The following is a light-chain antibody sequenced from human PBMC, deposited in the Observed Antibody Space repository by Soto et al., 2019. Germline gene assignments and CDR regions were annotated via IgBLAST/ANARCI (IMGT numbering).Light chain of an antibody. CDR3: EHYNNWPPWT. CDR1: QSVSSN. J-gene: IGKJ1*01. Sequence: EIVMTQSPATLSVSPGERATLSCRASQSVSSNLAWYQQKPGQAPRLLIYGASTTATGIPARFSGSGSGTEFTLTITSLQSKDFALYYCEHYNNWPPWTFGQGTKVEIK. V-gene: IGKV3-15*01. CDR2: GAS.